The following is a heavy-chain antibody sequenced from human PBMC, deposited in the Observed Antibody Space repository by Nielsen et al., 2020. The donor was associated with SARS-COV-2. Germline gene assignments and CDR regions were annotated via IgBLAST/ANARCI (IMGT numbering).Heavy chain of an antibody. CDR1: GFTFSSYG. D-gene: IGHD3-22*01. J-gene: IGHJ6*02. CDR2: ISYDGSNK. Sequence: GGSLRLSCAASGFTFSSYGMHWVRQAPGKGLEWVAVISYDGSNKYYADSVKGRFTISRDNSKNTLYLQMTSLRAEDTAVYYCAKDQDYYDLSAPGDVWGQGTTVTVSS. CDR3: AKDQDYYDLSAPGDV. V-gene: IGHV3-30*18.